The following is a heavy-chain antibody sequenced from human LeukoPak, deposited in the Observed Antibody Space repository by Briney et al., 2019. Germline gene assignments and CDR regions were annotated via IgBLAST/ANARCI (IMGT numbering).Heavy chain of an antibody. CDR1: GFTFSSYW. J-gene: IGHJ4*02. D-gene: IGHD3-3*01. CDR2: INSDGSST. CDR3: ARERVTIFGSVQRFFDY. Sequence: GGSLRLSCAASGFTFSSYWMHWVRQAPGKGLVWVSRINSDGSSTSYADSVKGRFTISRDNAKNSLFLQMNSLRAEDTAFYYCARERVTIFGSVQRFFDYWGQGTLVTVSS. V-gene: IGHV3-74*01.